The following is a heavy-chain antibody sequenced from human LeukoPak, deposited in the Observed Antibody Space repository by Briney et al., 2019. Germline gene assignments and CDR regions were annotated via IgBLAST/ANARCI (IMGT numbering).Heavy chain of an antibody. CDR2: INPNSGGT. V-gene: IGHV1-2*02. J-gene: IGHJ4*02. D-gene: IGHD1-26*01. Sequence: ASVKVSCKASGYTFTGYYMHWVRQAPGQGLEWMGWINPNSGGTNYAQKFQGRVTMTRDTSISTAYMELSRLRSEDTAVYYCARDEVGATPFDYWGQGTLVTVSS. CDR1: GYTFTGYY. CDR3: ARDEVGATPFDY.